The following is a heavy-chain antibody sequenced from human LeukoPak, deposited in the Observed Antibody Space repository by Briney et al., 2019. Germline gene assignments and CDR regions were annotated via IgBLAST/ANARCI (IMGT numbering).Heavy chain of an antibody. J-gene: IGHJ4*02. CDR1: GGSISSSSYY. Sequence: SETLSLTCTVSGGSISSSSYYWGWIRQPPGKGLEWIGSIYYSGSTYYNPSLKSRVTISVDTSKNQFSLKLSSVTAADTAVYYCARASYYYDSSGLDYWGQGTLVTVSS. CDR2: IYYSGST. D-gene: IGHD3-22*01. CDR3: ARASYYYDSSGLDY. V-gene: IGHV4-39*07.